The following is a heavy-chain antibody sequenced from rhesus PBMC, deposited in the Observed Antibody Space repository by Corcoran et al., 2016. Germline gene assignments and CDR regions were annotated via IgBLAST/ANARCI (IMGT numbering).Heavy chain of an antibody. J-gene: IGHJ2*01. CDR1: VGSVGGVYD. D-gene: IGHD4-23*01. V-gene: IGHV4-76*01. Sequence: QVQLQESGPGLVRPSETLSLPCTVSVGSVGGVYDWRGIRQFPRTGLAWIGYIYCKCGRITYNPSLQNRGTISRDTSKNQFSRKLVSVTAADTALYYCARARNTVTTLSYWYFDLWGPGTPITISS. CDR3: ARARNTVTTLSYWYFDL. CDR2: IYCKCGRI.